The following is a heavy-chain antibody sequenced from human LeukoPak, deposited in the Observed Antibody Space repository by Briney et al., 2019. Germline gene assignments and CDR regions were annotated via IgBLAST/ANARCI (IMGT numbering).Heavy chain of an antibody. V-gene: IGHV3-30*03. CDR3: GRLMGGYDSYFYGMDV. J-gene: IGHJ6*02. D-gene: IGHD5-12*01. CDR2: ISYDGSNK. CDR1: GFTFSSVG. Sequence: PGGSLRLSCAASGFTFSSVGMHWVRQAPGKGLEWVAVISYDGSNKYYADSVKGRFTISRDNSQNTLYLQMNSLSLEDTAVYYCGRLMGGYDSYFYGMDVWGQGTTVTVSS.